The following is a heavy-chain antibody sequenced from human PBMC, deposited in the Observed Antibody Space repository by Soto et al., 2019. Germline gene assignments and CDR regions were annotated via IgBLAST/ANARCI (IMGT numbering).Heavy chain of an antibody. CDR3: ARPRISGTNWFDP. J-gene: IGHJ5*02. D-gene: IGHD1-7*01. V-gene: IGHV3-30-3*01. Sequence: GGSLRLSCAASGFTFSSYAMHWVRQAPGKGLQWVAGISYDGDKEYYVDSVRGRFTISRDNSKNTLSLQMNTLRVEDTAVYYCARPRISGTNWFDPWGQGTLVTVSS. CDR1: GFTFSSYA. CDR2: ISYDGDKE.